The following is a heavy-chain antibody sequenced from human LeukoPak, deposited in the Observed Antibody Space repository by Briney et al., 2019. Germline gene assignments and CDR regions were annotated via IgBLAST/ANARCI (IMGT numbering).Heavy chain of an antibody. CDR1: GGSISYYY. J-gene: IGHJ6*03. CDR3: ARIGTTGTTFPFNFYYYYYMDV. V-gene: IGHV4-4*07. D-gene: IGHD1-1*01. CDR2: IYTSGRT. Sequence: SETLSLTCTVSGGSISYYYWNWIRQPAGKGLEWIGRIYTSGRTYYNPSLKSRVSISVDTSKNQFSLKLSSVTAADTAVYYCARIGTTGTTFPFNFYYYYYMDVWGKGTTVTVSS.